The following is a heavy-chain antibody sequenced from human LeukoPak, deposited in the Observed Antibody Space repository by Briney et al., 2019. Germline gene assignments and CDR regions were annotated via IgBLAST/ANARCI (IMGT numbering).Heavy chain of an antibody. CDR2: IYTSGTS. V-gene: IGHV4-61*09. D-gene: IGHD3-10*01. Sequence: SETLSLTCTVSGGSISSGSYDWYWIRQPAGKGLGWIGHIYTSGTSNYNPSLRSRVTISVDTSKNQFSLKLTSVTAADTAVYYCTKGRGIWGQGTLVTVSS. CDR1: GGSISSGSYD. CDR3: TKGRGI. J-gene: IGHJ4*02.